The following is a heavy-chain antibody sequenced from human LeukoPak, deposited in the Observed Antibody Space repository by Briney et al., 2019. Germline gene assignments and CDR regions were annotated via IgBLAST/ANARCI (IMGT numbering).Heavy chain of an antibody. CDR3: ARDLHSGHQTSDH. Sequence: GGSLRLSCAASGFTFSSYAKNWVRQGPGKGLEWISYISFGSDTIYYADSVKGRFTVSRDTAKNSLFLQMNSLRDDDTSVYYCARDLHSGHQTSDHWGQGALVTVSS. CDR1: GFTFSSYA. V-gene: IGHV3-48*02. D-gene: IGHD1-26*01. J-gene: IGHJ4*02. CDR2: ISFGSDTI.